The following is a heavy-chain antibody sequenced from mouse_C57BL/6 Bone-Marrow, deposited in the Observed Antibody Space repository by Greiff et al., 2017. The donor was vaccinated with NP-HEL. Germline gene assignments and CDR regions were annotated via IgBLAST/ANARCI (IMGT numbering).Heavy chain of an antibody. J-gene: IGHJ3*01. V-gene: IGHV1-81*01. CDR1: GYTFTSYG. Sequence: VKLVESGAELARPGASVKLSCKASGYTFTSYGISWVKQRTGQGLEWIGEIYPRSGNTYYNQKFKGKATLTVDTSSSTAYMQLSSLTSEDSAVYYCARSPTIGAYWGQGTLVTVSA. CDR3: ARSPTIGAY. D-gene: IGHD2-14*01. CDR2: IYPRSGNT.